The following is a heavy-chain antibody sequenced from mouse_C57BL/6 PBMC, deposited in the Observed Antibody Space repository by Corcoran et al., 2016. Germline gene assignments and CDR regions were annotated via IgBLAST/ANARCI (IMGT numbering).Heavy chain of an antibody. Sequence: QIQLVQSGPELKKPGETVKISCKASGYTFTTYGMSWVKQAPGKGLKWMGWINTYSGVPTYADDFKGRFAFSLETSASTAYLQINNLKNEDTATYFCARSSWASSNDVYYYAMEYWGQGTSGTVSS. V-gene: IGHV9-3*01. CDR3: ARSSWASSNDVYYYAMEY. CDR2: INTYSGVP. CDR1: GYTFTTYG. D-gene: IGHD2-12*01. J-gene: IGHJ4*01.